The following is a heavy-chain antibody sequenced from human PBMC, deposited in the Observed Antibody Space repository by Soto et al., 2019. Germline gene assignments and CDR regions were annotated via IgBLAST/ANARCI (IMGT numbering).Heavy chain of an antibody. CDR3: AREIGVDYGDYFGLFDY. CDR2: IYYSGST. D-gene: IGHD4-17*01. V-gene: IGHV4-59*01. CDR1: GGSISSYY. Sequence: SETLSLTCTVSGGSISSYYWSWIRQPPGKGLEWIGYIYYSGSTNYNPSLKSRVTISVDTSKNQFSLKLSSVTAADTAVYYCAREIGVDYGDYFGLFDYWGQGTLVTVSS. J-gene: IGHJ4*02.